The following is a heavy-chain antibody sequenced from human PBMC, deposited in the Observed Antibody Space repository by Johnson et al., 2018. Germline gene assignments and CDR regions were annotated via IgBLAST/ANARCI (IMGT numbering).Heavy chain of an antibody. Sequence: QVQLQESGPGLVKPSETLSLTCTVSGGSISSYYWSWIRQPPGKGLEWIGYIYYSGSTNYHPSLQSRVTISVDTSKNQFPLKLSSVTAADTAVYYCARDNKNDAFDIWGQGTMVTVSS. D-gene: IGHD1/OR15-1a*01. CDR1: GGSISSYY. J-gene: IGHJ3*02. CDR2: IYYSGST. V-gene: IGHV4-59*01. CDR3: ARDNKNDAFDI.